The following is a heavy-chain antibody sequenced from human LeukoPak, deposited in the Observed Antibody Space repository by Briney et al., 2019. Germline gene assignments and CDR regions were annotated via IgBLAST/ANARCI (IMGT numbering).Heavy chain of an antibody. J-gene: IGHJ6*02. D-gene: IGHD6-6*01. CDR1: GFTFSNYA. CDR3: ARPREYSSLRRYYYYYGLDV. V-gene: IGHV3-30-3*01. Sequence: GGSLRLSCEATGFTFSNYAIHWVRQAPGKGLEWVAVMSFDGTDRYYADSVKGRFSISRDNSKNTLYLQMDSLGDEDTALYYCARPREYSSLRRYYYYYGLDVWGRGTTVTVSS. CDR2: MSFDGTDR.